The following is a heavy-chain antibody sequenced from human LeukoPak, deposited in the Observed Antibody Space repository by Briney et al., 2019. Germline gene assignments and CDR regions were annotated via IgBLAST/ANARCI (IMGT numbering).Heavy chain of an antibody. CDR3: ARESALAIAQDAFDM. J-gene: IGHJ3*02. CDR2: INPNSGAT. D-gene: IGHD3-22*01. Sequence: ASVKVSCKASVYIFTDYYIHRLRQAPGQGLEWMGWINPNSGATKYAQKFQGRVTITSDTSINTVYMELSRLKYDETAVYCCARESALAIAQDAFDMWGRGTRVTVSS. V-gene: IGHV1-2*02. CDR1: VYIFTDYY.